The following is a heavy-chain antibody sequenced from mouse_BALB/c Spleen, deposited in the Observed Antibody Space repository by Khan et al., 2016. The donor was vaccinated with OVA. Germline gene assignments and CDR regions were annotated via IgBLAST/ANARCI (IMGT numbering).Heavy chain of an antibody. CDR1: GFTFSSFS. D-gene: IGHD3-3*01. CDR3: ARSSYGTVAY. V-gene: IGHV5-9*03. J-gene: IGHJ3*01. CDR2: ISSGGDNP. Sequence: VELVESGAGLVKPGGSLKLSCAASGFTFSSFSMSWVSQTPEKGLEWVATISSGGDNPFYSDNLKGRFTISRDNAKNKPSLQLSSMSSDDTALYYCARSSYGTVAYWGQGTIVTVSA.